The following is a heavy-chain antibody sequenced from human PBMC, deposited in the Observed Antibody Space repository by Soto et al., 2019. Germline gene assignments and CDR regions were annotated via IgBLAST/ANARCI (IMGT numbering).Heavy chain of an antibody. CDR2: IIPILGIA. CDR3: ARHNYGDYFHNY. D-gene: IGHD4-17*01. V-gene: IGHV1-69*02. Sequence: QVQLVQSGAEVKKPGSSVKVSCKASGGTFSSYTISWVRQAPGQGLEWMGRIIPILGIANYAQKFQGRVTITADKSTSTDYMELSSLRSEDTAVYYCARHNYGDYFHNYWGQGTLVTVSS. J-gene: IGHJ4*02. CDR1: GGTFSSYT.